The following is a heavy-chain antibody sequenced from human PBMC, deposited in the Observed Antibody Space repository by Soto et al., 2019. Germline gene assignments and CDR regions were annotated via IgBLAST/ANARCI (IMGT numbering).Heavy chain of an antibody. CDR2: IWYDARNK. CDR3: ARGRVDGGELDL. D-gene: IGHD1-26*01. CDR1: GFTSRTYG. Sequence: VQLVESGGGVVQPGRSLRLSCAASGFTSRTYGMYWVRQASGKGLVGVAVIWYDARNKYYADSVKGRFTISRDNSENTLYLQMNSLRAEDKAVYYGARGRVDGGELDLWGQGTLVTVSS. J-gene: IGHJ4*02. V-gene: IGHV3-33*01.